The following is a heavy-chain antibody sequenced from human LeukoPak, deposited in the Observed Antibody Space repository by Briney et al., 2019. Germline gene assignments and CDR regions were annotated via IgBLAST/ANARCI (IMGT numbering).Heavy chain of an antibody. CDR1: GFTFSSYW. V-gene: IGHV3-74*01. J-gene: IGHJ4*02. Sequence: GGSLRLSCAASGFTFSSYWMHWVRQVPGKGLVWVARINPGGSSLTYADSVKGRFTISRDNAKNTLYLQMDSLRAEDTGVYYCARSNQADDYWGQGTLVTVPS. D-gene: IGHD1-14*01. CDR3: ARSNQADDY. CDR2: INPGGSSL.